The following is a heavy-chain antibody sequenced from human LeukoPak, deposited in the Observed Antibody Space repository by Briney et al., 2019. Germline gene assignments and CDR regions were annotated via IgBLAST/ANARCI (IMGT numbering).Heavy chain of an antibody. J-gene: IGHJ4*02. CDR2: ISSSGVTK. D-gene: IGHD2-15*01. CDR3: VRDPRISVARYFDY. V-gene: IGHV3-48*03. Sequence: GGSLRLSCAASGFTFSSYEMNWVRQAPGKGLEWVSYISSSGVTKYYADSVKGRFTISRDNANNSLYLQMNSLRVEDSAVYYCVRDPRISVARYFDYWGQGTLVTVSS. CDR1: GFTFSSYE.